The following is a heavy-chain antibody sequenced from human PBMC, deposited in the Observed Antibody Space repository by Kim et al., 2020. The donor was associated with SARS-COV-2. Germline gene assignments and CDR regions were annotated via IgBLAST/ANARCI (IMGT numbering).Heavy chain of an antibody. D-gene: IGHD2-21*01. CDR2: DR. J-gene: IGHJ4*02. CDR3: VRGGYSNFDF. Sequence: DRNYVASMKGRFTISRDNAKNVLYLQMNSLRVDDTAVYYCVRGGYSNFDFWGQGTLVTVSS. V-gene: IGHV3-7*01.